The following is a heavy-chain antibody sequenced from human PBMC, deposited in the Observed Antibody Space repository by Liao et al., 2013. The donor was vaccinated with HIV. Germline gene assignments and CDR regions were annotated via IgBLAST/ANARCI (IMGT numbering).Heavy chain of an antibody. J-gene: IGHJ2*01. CDR1: GGSITTYY. Sequence: QVQLQQWGAGLLKPSETLSLTCTVSGGSITTYYWSWVRQLPGKEVEWIGYISSGGNTNYNPSLKSRVSISIDTSKNRFSLKLTSAAAADTAIYYCARGGGNSGYDPFYWYFDLWGRGTLVTVSS. CDR3: ARGGGNSGYDPFYWYFDL. CDR2: ISSGGNT. V-gene: IGHV4-59*13. D-gene: IGHD5-18*01.